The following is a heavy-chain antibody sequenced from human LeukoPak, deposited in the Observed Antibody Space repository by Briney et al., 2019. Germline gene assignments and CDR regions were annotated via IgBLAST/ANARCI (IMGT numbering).Heavy chain of an antibody. CDR3: AKGFGGSSGWFYFDY. D-gene: IGHD6-19*01. Sequence: GGSLRLSCAASGSTFSNYAMNWVRQAPGKGLEWVSAISGSGGSTYYADSVKGRFTISRDNSKNTLYLQMNSLRAEDTAVYYCAKGFGGSSGWFYFDYWGQGTLVTVSS. CDR1: GSTFSNYA. V-gene: IGHV3-23*01. J-gene: IGHJ4*02. CDR2: ISGSGGST.